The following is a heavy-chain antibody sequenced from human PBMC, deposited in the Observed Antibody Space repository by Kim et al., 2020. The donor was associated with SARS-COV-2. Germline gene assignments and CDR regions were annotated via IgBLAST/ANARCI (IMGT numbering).Heavy chain of an antibody. CDR1: GGSISSSSYY. V-gene: IGHV4-39*01. Sequence: SETLSLTCTVSGGSISSSSYYWGWIRQPPGKGLEWIGSIYYSGSTYYNPSLKSRVTISVDTSKNQFSLKLSSVTAADTAVYYCASPYSSSQNIWGGYYYGMDVWGQGTTVTVSS. J-gene: IGHJ6*02. D-gene: IGHD6-6*01. CDR3: ASPYSSSQNIWGGYYYGMDV. CDR2: IYYSGST.